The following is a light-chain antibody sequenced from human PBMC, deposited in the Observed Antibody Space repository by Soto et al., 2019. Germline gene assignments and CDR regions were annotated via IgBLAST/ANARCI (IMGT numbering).Light chain of an antibody. J-gene: IGKJ3*01. CDR2: GAS. V-gene: IGKV3-20*01. Sequence: EIVLTQSPGTLSLSPGKRATLSCRASQTISSSSLAWYQQSPGQAPRLLIYGASSRATGVPDRFSGRGSGTDFTLTISRLEPEDFAVYCCQHYGTSDPITFGPGTKVDIK. CDR3: QHYGTSDPIT. CDR1: QTISSSS.